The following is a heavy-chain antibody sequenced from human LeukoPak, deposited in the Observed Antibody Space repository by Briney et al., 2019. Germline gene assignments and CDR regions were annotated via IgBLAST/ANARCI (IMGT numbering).Heavy chain of an antibody. J-gene: IGHJ3*02. D-gene: IGHD1-1*01. CDR3: ARRVATTGIYAFDI. CDR1: GGSISSSSYY. CDR2: IYYTGNT. Sequence: PSETLSLTCTVSGGSISSSSYYWTWIRQPPGKGLEWIGYIYYTGNTNYNPSLKSRVTISVDTSKNQFSLKLSSVTAADTAVYYCARRVATTGIYAFDIWGQGTMVTVSS. V-gene: IGHV4-61*01.